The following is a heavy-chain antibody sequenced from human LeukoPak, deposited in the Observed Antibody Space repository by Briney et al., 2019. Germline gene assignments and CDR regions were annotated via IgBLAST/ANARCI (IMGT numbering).Heavy chain of an antibody. CDR1: GFTFSSYG. CDR3: AKGMWAFGGVIVYDY. J-gene: IGHJ4*02. V-gene: IGHV3-30*18. D-gene: IGHD3-16*02. CDR2: ISYDGSNK. Sequence: PGRSLRLSCAASGFTFSSYGMHWVRQAPGKGLEWVAVISYDGSNKYYADSVKGRFTISRDNSKNTLYLQMNSPRAEDTAVYYCAKGMWAFGGVIVYDYWGQGTLVTVSS.